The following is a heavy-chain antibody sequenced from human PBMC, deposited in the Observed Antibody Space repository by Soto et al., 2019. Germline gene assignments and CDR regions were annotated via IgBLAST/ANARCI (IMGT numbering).Heavy chain of an antibody. CDR1: GFTFSGSA. CDR2: IRSKTNSYAT. J-gene: IGHJ5*02. V-gene: IGHV3-73*01. Sequence: GGSLRLSCAASGFTFSGSAMHWVRQASGKGLEWVGRIRSKTNSYATAYAASVKGRFTISRDDSKDTAYLQMNSLKTEDTAVYYCTREPRNYYDSIGSANWFDPWGQGTLVTVSS. CDR3: TREPRNYYDSIGSANWFDP. D-gene: IGHD3-22*01.